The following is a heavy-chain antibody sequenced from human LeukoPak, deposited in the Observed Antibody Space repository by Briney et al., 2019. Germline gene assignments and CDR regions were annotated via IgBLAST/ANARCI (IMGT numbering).Heavy chain of an antibody. V-gene: IGHV3-9*01. D-gene: IGHD3-22*01. CDR2: ISWNSGSI. CDR1: GFTFDDYA. J-gene: IGHJ4*02. CDR3: AKDGDSSGYSFDY. Sequence: GGSLRLSCAVSGFTFDDYAMHWVRQAPGKGLEWVSGISWNSGSIGYADSVKGRFTISRDNAKNSLYLQMNSLRAEDTALYYCAKDGDSSGYSFDYWGQGTLVTVSS.